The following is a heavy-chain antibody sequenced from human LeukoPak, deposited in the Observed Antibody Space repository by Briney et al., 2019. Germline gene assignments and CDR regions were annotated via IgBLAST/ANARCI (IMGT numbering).Heavy chain of an antibody. D-gene: IGHD2-2*01. CDR1: GFTFSSNW. Sequence: GGSLRLSCAVSGFTFSSNWMHWVRQAPGKGLVWVSQINSDGSSTNYADSVKGRFTISRDNAKNTLYLEMNSLRVEDTAVYYCARTEYCSPTSCKYASFWGQGTMVTVSS. CDR2: INSDGSST. CDR3: ARTEYCSPTSCKYASF. V-gene: IGHV3-74*01. J-gene: IGHJ3*01.